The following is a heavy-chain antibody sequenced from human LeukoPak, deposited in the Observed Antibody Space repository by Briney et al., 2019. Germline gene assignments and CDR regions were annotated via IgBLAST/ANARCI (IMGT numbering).Heavy chain of an antibody. CDR1: GYAFPLYY. D-gene: IGHD2-2*01. CDR2: ILPNSGDT. CDR3: ARPPHELVSAAPFDY. J-gene: IGHJ4*02. Sequence: GASVKLSCNASGYAFPLYYIHWLRQAPGAGLEWVGWILPNSGDTFYAQRFRGRVTMTSDTSTNTAYMDLYKLTSDDTAVYFCARPPHELVSAAPFDYWGQGTLVTVSS. V-gene: IGHV1-2*02.